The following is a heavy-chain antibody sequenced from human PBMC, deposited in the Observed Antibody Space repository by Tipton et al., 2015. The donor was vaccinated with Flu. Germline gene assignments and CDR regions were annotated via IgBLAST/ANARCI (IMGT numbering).Heavy chain of an antibody. CDR3: AREGVGDSSGYYLIDAVDI. J-gene: IGHJ3*02. V-gene: IGHV3-48*03. CDR2: ISSSASTI. Sequence: VQLVQSGGGLVQPGGSLRLSCAASGFTFSSYEMNWVRQAPGKGLEWVSYISSSASTIYYADSVKGRFTISRDNAKNSLYLQMNSLRPEDTAVYYCAREGVGDSSGYYLIDAVDIWGQGTMVTVSS. CDR1: GFTFSSYE. D-gene: IGHD3-22*01.